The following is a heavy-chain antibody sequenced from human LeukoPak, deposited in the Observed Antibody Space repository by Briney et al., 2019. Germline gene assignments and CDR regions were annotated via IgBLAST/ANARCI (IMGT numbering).Heavy chain of an antibody. CDR1: GFTFRSYE. D-gene: IGHD5-12*01. Sequence: GGSLRLSCSASGFTFRSYEMNWVRQAPGKGLEWVSCISSSGSTIYYADSVKGRFTISRDNAKNSLYLQMNSLRAEDTAVYYCARDWDSGYDTYYFDYWGQGTLVTVSS. CDR3: ARDWDSGYDTYYFDY. V-gene: IGHV3-48*03. CDR2: ISSSGSTI. J-gene: IGHJ4*02.